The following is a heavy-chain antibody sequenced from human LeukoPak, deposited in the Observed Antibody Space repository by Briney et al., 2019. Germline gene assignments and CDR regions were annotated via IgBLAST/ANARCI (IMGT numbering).Heavy chain of an antibody. Sequence: SETLSLTCTVSGGSISSYYWSWIRQPAGKGLEWIGRIYTSGSTNYNPSLKSRVTMPVDTSKNQFSLKLSSVTAADTAVYYCASSYYDSSGYYSIDYWGQGTLVTVSS. CDR3: ASSYYDSSGYYSIDY. J-gene: IGHJ4*02. D-gene: IGHD3-22*01. CDR1: GGSISSYY. V-gene: IGHV4-4*07. CDR2: IYTSGST.